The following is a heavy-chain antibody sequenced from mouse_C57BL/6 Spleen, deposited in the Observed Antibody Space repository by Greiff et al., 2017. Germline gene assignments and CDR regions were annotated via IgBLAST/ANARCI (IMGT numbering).Heavy chain of an antibody. Sequence: QVQLQQSGPELVKPGASVKISCTASGFAFSSSWMNWVKQRPGKGLEWIGRIYPGDGDTNYNGKFKGKITLNADKSSSTAYMKLSSLTSEDSAVYFCARNEADYWGQGTTLTVSS. CDR1: GFAFSSSW. J-gene: IGHJ2*01. CDR3: ARNEADY. CDR2: IYPGDGDT. V-gene: IGHV1-82*01.